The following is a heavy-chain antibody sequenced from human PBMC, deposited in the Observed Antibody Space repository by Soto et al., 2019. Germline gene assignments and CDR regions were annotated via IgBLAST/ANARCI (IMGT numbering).Heavy chain of an antibody. D-gene: IGHD1-1*01. CDR1: GLTISGKKY. CDR3: ATWHEREHAYDV. J-gene: IGHJ3*01. Sequence: DVQLVESGGGLIQPGESLRLSCAAFGLTISGKKYVAWGRQAPGTRLEWVSALYDVDGSFYADSVKGRFTTSSDSSKTNVYLQMNDLRPDDTAVYYCATWHEREHAYDVWGQGTTVTVSS. CDR2: LYDVDGS. V-gene: IGHV3-53*01.